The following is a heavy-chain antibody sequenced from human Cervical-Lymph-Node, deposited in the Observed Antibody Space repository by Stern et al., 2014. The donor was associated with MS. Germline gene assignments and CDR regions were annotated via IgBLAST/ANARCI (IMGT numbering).Heavy chain of an antibody. Sequence: QVQLVQSGAEVKKPGASMTISCKTSGYNFIDHSIHWVRQAPGQRLEWMGWINGGPGATKYSHKFQGRVSFTRDKAASAAYMDLSSLSPDDTAVYYCARQPDYSDFLDFWGQGTLVTVSS. CDR1: GYNFIDHS. J-gene: IGHJ4*02. D-gene: IGHD4-11*01. CDR2: INGGPGAT. CDR3: ARQPDYSDFLDF. V-gene: IGHV1-3*01.